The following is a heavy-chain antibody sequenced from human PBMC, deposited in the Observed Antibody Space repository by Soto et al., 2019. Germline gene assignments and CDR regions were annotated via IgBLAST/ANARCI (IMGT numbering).Heavy chain of an antibody. CDR3: ARGEMFFDS. Sequence: QVQLVQSGAEVKKPGASVKVPCKASGYTFTSYGISWVRQAPGQGLEWMGWISAYSGNTKYAQKFQGRVTMTTDIAPSTAYVELRSLRSDDTAVYYCARGEMFFDSWGQGTLVTVSS. J-gene: IGHJ4*02. CDR2: ISAYSGNT. V-gene: IGHV1-18*01. CDR1: GYTFTSYG. D-gene: IGHD1-26*01.